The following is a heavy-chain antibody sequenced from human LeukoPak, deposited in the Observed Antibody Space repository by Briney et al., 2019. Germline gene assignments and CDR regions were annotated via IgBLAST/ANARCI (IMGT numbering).Heavy chain of an antibody. Sequence: PGGSLRLPCAASGFTFSDYYMSWIRQAPGKGLEWVSYISTSGYTIYYADSVKGRFTISRDNAKNSLYLQMNSLRAEDTAVYYCARVIYYGSSGSDYWGQGTLVTVSS. CDR2: ISTSGYTI. D-gene: IGHD3-22*01. V-gene: IGHV3-11*04. CDR1: GFTFSDYY. CDR3: ARVIYYGSSGSDY. J-gene: IGHJ4*02.